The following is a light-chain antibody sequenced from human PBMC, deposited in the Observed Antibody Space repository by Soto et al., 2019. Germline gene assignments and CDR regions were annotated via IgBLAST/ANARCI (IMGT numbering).Light chain of an antibody. CDR3: QQYNNWWT. CDR1: QSLSTN. CDR2: GAF. V-gene: IGKV3-15*01. J-gene: IGKJ1*01. Sequence: IAITQSPATLSVSPGVRATLSCRASQSLSTNLAWYQQKPGQAPRLLIYGAFNRATGVPARFSGSGSGTEFTLTISSLQSEDFAVYYCQQYNNWWTFGQGTRVEIK.